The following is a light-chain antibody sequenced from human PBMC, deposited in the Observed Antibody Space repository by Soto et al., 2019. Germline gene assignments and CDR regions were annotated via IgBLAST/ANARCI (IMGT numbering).Light chain of an antibody. Sequence: EIVLTQSPGTLSLTPGERATVSCRASQSVPGNYLAWLQHKPGLAPRLLIYGASNRATDTPARFIGSVSGTDFTLTSTRLAPEYFAVYYCHQYTSPPCTLGQGTRVE. V-gene: IGKV3-20*01. CDR2: GAS. J-gene: IGKJ1*01. CDR1: QSVPGNY. CDR3: HQYTSPPCT.